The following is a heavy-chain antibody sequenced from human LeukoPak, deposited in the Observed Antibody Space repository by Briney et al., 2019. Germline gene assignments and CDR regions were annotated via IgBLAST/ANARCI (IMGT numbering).Heavy chain of an antibody. D-gene: IGHD3-10*01. V-gene: IGHV3-30*02. Sequence: PGGSLRLSCAASGFTFSSYGMHWVRQAPGKGLEWVAFIRYDGSNKYYADSVKGRFTISRDNSKNTLYLQMSSLRAEDTAVYYCAKDPGQLWFGELSFDYWDQGTLVTVSS. CDR1: GFTFSSYG. CDR2: IRYDGSNK. J-gene: IGHJ4*02. CDR3: AKDPGQLWFGELSFDY.